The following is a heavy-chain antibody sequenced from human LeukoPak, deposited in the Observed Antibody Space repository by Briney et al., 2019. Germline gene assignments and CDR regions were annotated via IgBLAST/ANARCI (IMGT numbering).Heavy chain of an antibody. CDR2: ITSSSSYT. CDR1: GFTFSTYN. CDR3: ARDLIYGSGEY. V-gene: IGHV3-21*01. Sequence: GGSLRLSCAASGFTFSTYNMNWVRQAPGKGLEWVSSITSSSSYTFYADSVKGRFTISRDNAKNSLYLQMNSLRAEDTAVYYCARDLIYGSGEYWGQGTLVTVSS. J-gene: IGHJ4*02. D-gene: IGHD3-10*01.